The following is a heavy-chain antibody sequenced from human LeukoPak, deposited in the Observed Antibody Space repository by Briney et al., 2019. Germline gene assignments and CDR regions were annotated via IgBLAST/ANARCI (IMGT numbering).Heavy chain of an antibody. J-gene: IGHJ4*02. CDR3: PQGDAQYFDY. V-gene: IGHV3-15*07. D-gene: IGHD2-21*01. Sequence: GGSLRLSCAVSGLTLRNVWMNWLRQAPGKGLEWVGRIRSQGDGGTTDFAALVKGRFTISRDDSKNTLYLQMNSLTSEDTGIYYCPQGDAQYFDYWGQGTLVTVSS. CDR1: GLTLRNVW. CDR2: IRSQGDGGTT.